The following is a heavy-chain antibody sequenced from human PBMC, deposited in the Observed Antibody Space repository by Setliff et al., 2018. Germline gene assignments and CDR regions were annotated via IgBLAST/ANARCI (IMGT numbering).Heavy chain of an antibody. CDR2: IIPILGIA. D-gene: IGHD5-12*01. J-gene: IGHJ6*02. CDR3: ARSSPDGYNLGYYYYGMDV. CDR1: GGTFSSYA. V-gene: IGHV1-69*10. Sequence: GASVKVSCKAPGGTFSSYAISWVRQAPGQGLEWMGGIIPILGIANYAQKFQGRVTITADESTSTAYMELSSLRSEDTAVYYCARSSPDGYNLGYYYYGMDVWGQGTTVTVSS.